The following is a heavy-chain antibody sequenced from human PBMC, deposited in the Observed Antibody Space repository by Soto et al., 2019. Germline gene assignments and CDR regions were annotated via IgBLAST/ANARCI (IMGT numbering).Heavy chain of an antibody. CDR3: AHRIAPRLFDC. CDR1: GFSLSTSGVG. V-gene: IGHV2-5*02. Sequence: QITLRESGPTLVKPTQTLTLTCTFSGFSLSTSGVGVGWIRQPPGKALEWLALIYWDDDKRYSPSLNSRLTITKDTSKNQVVLAMTHMDPVDTATYCCAHRIAPRLFDCWGQGTLVTVSS. J-gene: IGHJ4*02. CDR2: IYWDDDK. D-gene: IGHD2-21*01.